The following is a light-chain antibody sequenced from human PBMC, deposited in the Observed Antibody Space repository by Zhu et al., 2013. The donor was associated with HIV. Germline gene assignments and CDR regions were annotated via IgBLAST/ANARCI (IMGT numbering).Light chain of an antibody. V-gene: IGKV3-15*01. J-gene: IGKJ2*01. CDR1: QSVGTN. Sequence: EIVMTQSPASMSVSAGERATFSCRASQSVGTNVAWYQQKPGQAPRLLVYGASTRATNIPDRFSGSGSGTDFTLIINTLRPEDSAMYYCQQYNKWPPYTFGQGTKLHLK. CDR2: GAS. CDR3: QQYNKWPPYT.